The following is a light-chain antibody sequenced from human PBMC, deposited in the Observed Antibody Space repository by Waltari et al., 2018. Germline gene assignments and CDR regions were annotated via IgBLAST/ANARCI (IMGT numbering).Light chain of an antibody. CDR1: KLGSKY. CDR3: QAWDSSAFV. CDR2: RDD. Sequence: SYEVTQPPSVSVSPRQRATITCSGEKLGSKYVSWYQQKSGQSPVLVIYRDDKRPSGIPERFSWSNSGNTATLTISGTQPMDEADYYCQAWDSSAFVFGAGTKVTVL. J-gene: IGLJ1*01. V-gene: IGLV3-1*01.